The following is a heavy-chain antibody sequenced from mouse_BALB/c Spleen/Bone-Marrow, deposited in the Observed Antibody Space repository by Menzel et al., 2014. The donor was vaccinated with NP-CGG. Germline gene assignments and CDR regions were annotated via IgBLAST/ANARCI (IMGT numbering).Heavy chain of an antibody. CDR1: GCTFSNYW. CDR3: ARVIYWYFDV. V-gene: IGHV1-9*01. Sequence: VKLVESGAELMKPGASVKISCMATGCTFSNYWIEWIKPRPGHGLEWIGEILPGSGSTDYNENFKGKATFTADTSSNTAYMQLSSLTSADSAVYYCARVIYWYFDVWGAGTTVTISS. CDR2: ILPGSGST. J-gene: IGHJ1*01.